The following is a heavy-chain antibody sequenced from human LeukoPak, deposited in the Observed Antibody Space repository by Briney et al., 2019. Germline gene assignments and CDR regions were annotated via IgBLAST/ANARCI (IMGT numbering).Heavy chain of an antibody. CDR2: IYPVDFDT. CDR1: GVFFTNYW. D-gene: IGHD2-15*01. CDR3: ARGYCSGDPCYLDY. J-gene: IGHJ4*02. V-gene: IGHV5-51*01. Sequence: GESLQISCKGSGVFFTNYWIGWGRQLPGKGLEWMGTIYPVDFDTRYSPSFQGQVTISADKSISTAYLQWSSLKASDTAMYYCARGYCSGDPCYLDYWGQGTLVTVSS.